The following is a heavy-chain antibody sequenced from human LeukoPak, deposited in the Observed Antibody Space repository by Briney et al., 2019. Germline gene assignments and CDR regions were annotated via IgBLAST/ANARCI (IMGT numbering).Heavy chain of an antibody. D-gene: IGHD1-1*01. Sequence: KPGGSLRLSCAASGFTFSSHGMNWVRQAPGKGLEWVSSISSSSSYIYYADSVKGRFTISRDNAKNSLYLQMNSLRAEDTAVYYCARDGVESDRSYYYYMDVWGKGTTVTVSS. J-gene: IGHJ6*03. CDR3: ARDGVESDRSYYYYMDV. CDR1: GFTFSSHG. CDR2: ISSSSSYI. V-gene: IGHV3-21*01.